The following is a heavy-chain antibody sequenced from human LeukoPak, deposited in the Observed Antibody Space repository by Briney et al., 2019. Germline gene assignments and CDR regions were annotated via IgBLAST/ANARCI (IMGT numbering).Heavy chain of an antibody. V-gene: IGHV3-23*01. CDR3: ARGYGSGSYSNYYYGMDV. J-gene: IGHJ6*02. D-gene: IGHD3-10*01. Sequence: GGSLRLSCAAPGFTFSSYWMHWVRQAPGKGLEWVSAISGSGGSTYYADSVKGRFTISRDNSKNTLYLQMNSLRAEDTAVYYCARGYGSGSYSNYYYGMDVWGQGTTVTVSS. CDR2: ISGSGGST. CDR1: GFTFSSYW.